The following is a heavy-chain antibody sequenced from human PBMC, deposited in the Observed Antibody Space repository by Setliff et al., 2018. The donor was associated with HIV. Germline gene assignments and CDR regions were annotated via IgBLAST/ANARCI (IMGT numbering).Heavy chain of an antibody. J-gene: IGHJ4*02. D-gene: IGHD5-18*01. V-gene: IGHV3-7*03. CDR2: IKQDGSKA. CDR1: GLIFSSYE. Sequence: GGSLRLSCAASGLIFSSYEMNWVRQAPGKGLEWVADIKQDGSKAYYMDSVKGRFTISRDNPKNSLYLQMTSLRAEDTAVYYCARDDSNGNSGRGGFDYWGQGTLVTVSS. CDR3: ARDDSNGNSGRGGFDY.